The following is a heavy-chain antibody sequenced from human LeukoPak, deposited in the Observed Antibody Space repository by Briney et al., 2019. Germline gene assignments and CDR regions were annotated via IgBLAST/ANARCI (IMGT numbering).Heavy chain of an antibody. CDR3: ARHSMSFGSGGGVFDS. V-gene: IGHV4-59*08. Sequence: PSETLSPTCNVSGVSISSYYWSWIRQTPGKGLEWIGYIYYIGRTAYDPSLKSRVAISLDTSKNQFSLKMSSVTAADTAVYYCARHSMSFGSGGGVFDSWGQGTLVTVSS. CDR2: IYYIGRT. D-gene: IGHD3-10*01. CDR1: GVSISSYY. J-gene: IGHJ5*01.